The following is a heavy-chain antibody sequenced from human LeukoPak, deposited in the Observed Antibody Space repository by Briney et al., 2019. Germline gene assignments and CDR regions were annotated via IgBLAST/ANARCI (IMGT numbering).Heavy chain of an antibody. V-gene: IGHV3-23*01. J-gene: IGHJ4*02. CDR3: ARVSWFGELTYFDF. CDR1: GLTFHSYA. Sequence: GGSLRLSCAASGLTFHSYAMTWVRQAPGKGLEWVSTIGGSGDNTYYADSVKGRFTISRDNSKNTLDLQMNSLRAEDTAVYYCARVSWFGELTYFDFWGQGTLVTVSS. CDR2: IGGSGDNT. D-gene: IGHD3-10*01.